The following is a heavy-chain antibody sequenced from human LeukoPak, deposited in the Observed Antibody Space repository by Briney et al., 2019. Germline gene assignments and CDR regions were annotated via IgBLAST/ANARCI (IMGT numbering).Heavy chain of an antibody. CDR2: ISWNSGSI. J-gene: IGHJ6*02. D-gene: IGHD3-22*01. Sequence: GRSLRLSCAASGFTFDDYAMHWVRQAPGKGLEWVSGISWNSGSIGYADSVKGRFTISRDSAKNSLYLQMNSLRAEDTALYYCAKDSHYYDSSGPPYYYYGMDVWGQGTTVTVSS. CDR1: GFTFDDYA. CDR3: AKDSHYYDSSGPPYYYYGMDV. V-gene: IGHV3-9*01.